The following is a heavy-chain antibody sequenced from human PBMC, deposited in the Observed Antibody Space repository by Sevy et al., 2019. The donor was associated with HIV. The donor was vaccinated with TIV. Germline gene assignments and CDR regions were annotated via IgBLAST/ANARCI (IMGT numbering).Heavy chain of an antibody. J-gene: IGHJ4*02. CDR3: AREYNSGFDY. CDR1: GGSIISNH. D-gene: IGHD3-22*01. CDR2: IHYSGST. Sequence: SETLSLTCTVSGGSIISNHWTWIRQSPGKGLEWIGNIHYSGSTNYNPSVKSLATISLDPSKRQFSLRLTSVTAADTSVFFCAREYNSGFDYWGQGTLVTVSS. V-gene: IGHV4-59*01.